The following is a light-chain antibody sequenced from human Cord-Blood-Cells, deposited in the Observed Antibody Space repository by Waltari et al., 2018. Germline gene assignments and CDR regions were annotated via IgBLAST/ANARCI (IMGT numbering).Light chain of an antibody. J-gene: IGKJ4*01. V-gene: IGKV3-11*01. CDR2: DAS. Sequence: EIVLTQSPATLSLSPGERATLSGRASQSVSSYLAWYQQKPGQAPRLLIYDASNKATGIPARFSGSGSGTDFTLTISSLEPEDFAVYDCQQRSNWLTFGGGTKVEIK. CDR3: QQRSNWLT. CDR1: QSVSSY.